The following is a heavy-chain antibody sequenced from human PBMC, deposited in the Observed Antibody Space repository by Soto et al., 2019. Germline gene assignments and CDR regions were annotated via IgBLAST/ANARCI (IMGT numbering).Heavy chain of an antibody. Sequence: GASVKVSCKVSGYTLTELSMHWVRQAPGKGLEWMGGFDPEDGETIYAQKFQGRVTMTEDTSTDIAYMELSSLRSEDTAVYYCATSYYDYIWGPLKAFDIWGQGTMVTVSS. CDR2: FDPEDGET. CDR1: GYTLTELS. V-gene: IGHV1-24*01. CDR3: ATSYYDYIWGPLKAFDI. D-gene: IGHD3-16*01. J-gene: IGHJ3*02.